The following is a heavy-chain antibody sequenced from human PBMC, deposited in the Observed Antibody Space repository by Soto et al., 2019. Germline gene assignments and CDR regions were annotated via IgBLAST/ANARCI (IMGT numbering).Heavy chain of an antibody. CDR1: GYTFTGYY. D-gene: IGHD6-6*01. J-gene: IGHJ6*02. Sequence: QVQLVQSGAEVKKPGASVKVSCKASGYTFTGYYMHWVRQAPGQGLEWMGWINPNSGGTNYAQKFQGWVTMTRDTSISTAYMELSRLRADDTAVYYCAREFIAADDYYYYGMDVWGQGPTVTVSS. CDR3: AREFIAADDYYYYGMDV. V-gene: IGHV1-2*04. CDR2: INPNSGGT.